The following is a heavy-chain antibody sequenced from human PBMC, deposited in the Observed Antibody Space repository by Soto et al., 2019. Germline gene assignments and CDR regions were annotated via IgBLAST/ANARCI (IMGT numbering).Heavy chain of an antibody. Sequence: GGSLRLSCAASGFTFSSYDMHWVRQATGKGLEWVSAIGTAGDTYYPGSVKGRFTISRENAKNSLYLQMNSLRAEDTAVYYCARAMKYSSSSGGMDVWGQGTTVTVSS. CDR3: ARAMKYSSSSGGMDV. D-gene: IGHD6-6*01. V-gene: IGHV3-13*01. J-gene: IGHJ6*02. CDR2: IGTAGDT. CDR1: GFTFSSYD.